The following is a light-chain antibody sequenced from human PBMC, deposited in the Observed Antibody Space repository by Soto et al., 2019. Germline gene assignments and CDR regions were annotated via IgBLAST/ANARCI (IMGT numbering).Light chain of an antibody. Sequence: EIVLTQSPGTLSLSPGERATLSCRASQSVSSIYLAWYQQKPGQAPRLLIYRASSRATGIPDRFSGSGSGTDFTLTISRLEPEDFAVYYCQQYDGSPPYTFGQGTKLEI. CDR1: QSVSSIY. V-gene: IGKV3-20*01. J-gene: IGKJ2*01. CDR3: QQYDGSPPYT. CDR2: RAS.